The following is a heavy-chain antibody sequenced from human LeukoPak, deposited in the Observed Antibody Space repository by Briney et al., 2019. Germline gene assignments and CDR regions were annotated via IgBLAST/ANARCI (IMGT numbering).Heavy chain of an antibody. CDR1: GFTFSSYA. CDR2: ISGSGGST. J-gene: IGHJ4*02. D-gene: IGHD1-26*01. CDR3: AKDVGPYSGSPIDY. Sequence: GGSLRLSCAASGFTFSSYAMSWVRQAPGKGLEWVSAISGSGGSTYYADSVKGRFTISRDNSKNTLYLQMNSLRAEDTAVYYCAKDVGPYSGSPIDYWGQGTLVTVSS. V-gene: IGHV3-23*01.